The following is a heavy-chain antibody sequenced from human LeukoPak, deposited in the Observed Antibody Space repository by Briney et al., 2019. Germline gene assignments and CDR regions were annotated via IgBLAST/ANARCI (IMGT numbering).Heavy chain of an antibody. CDR3: ARDLYDSSGYYYV. Sequence: GGSLRLSCAASGSTFSSYAMSWVCQAPGKGLEWVSAISGSGGSTYYADSVKGRFTISRDNAKNSLYLQMNSLRAEDTAVYYCARDLYDSSGYYYVWGQGTLVTVSS. D-gene: IGHD3-22*01. V-gene: IGHV3-23*01. CDR1: GSTFSSYA. CDR2: ISGSGGST. J-gene: IGHJ4*02.